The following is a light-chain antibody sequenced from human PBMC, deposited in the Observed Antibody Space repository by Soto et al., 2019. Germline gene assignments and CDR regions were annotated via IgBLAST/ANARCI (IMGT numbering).Light chain of an antibody. CDR1: QSVSRN. CDR2: DAS. J-gene: IGKJ3*01. CDR3: QQHSNGLS. V-gene: IGKV3-11*01. Sequence: EIVLTQSPAILSLSPGERATFSCRASQSVSRNLDWYQHKPGQTPRLLIYDASNRATGIPVRFSGSGSGTDFTLTISSLEPEDFAVYYCQQHSNGLSFGPGTKVDIK.